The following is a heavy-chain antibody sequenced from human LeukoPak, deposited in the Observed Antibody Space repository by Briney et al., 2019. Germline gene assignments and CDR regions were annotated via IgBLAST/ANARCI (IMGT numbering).Heavy chain of an antibody. CDR1: GFTFSSYA. Sequence: GGSLRLSCAASGFTFSSYAMHWVRQAPGKGLEWVAVISYDGSKKYYADSVKGRFTISRDNSKNTLYLQMNSLRAEDTAVYYCARESGAMGYFDYWGQGTLVTVSS. CDR3: ARESGAMGYFDY. V-gene: IGHV3-30-3*01. J-gene: IGHJ4*02. CDR2: ISYDGSKK. D-gene: IGHD5-18*01.